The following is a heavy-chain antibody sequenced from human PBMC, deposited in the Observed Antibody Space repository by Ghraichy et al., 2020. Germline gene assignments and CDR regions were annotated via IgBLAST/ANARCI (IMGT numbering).Heavy chain of an antibody. J-gene: IGHJ6*02. CDR3: GCDTMVRGVRPYYYYGMDV. Sequence: GGSLRLSCAASGFTVSSNYMSWVRQAPGKGLEWVSVIYSGGSTYYADSVKGRFTISRDNSKNTLYLQMNSLRAEDTAVYYCGCDTMVRGVRPYYYYGMDVWGQGTTVTVSS. CDR2: IYSGGST. V-gene: IGHV3-53*01. CDR1: GFTVSSNY. D-gene: IGHD3-10*01.